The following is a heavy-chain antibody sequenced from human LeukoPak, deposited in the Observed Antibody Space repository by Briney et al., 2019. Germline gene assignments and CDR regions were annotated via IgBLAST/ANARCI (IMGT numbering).Heavy chain of an antibody. J-gene: IGHJ4*02. V-gene: IGHV4-39*01. CDR3: ARPRGLGRSGYIYYFDY. CDR1: GGSISSSSYY. Sequence: SETLSLTCTVSGGSISSSSYYWGWIRQPPGKGLEWIGSIYYSGSTYYNPSLKSRVTISVDTSKNQFSLKLSSVTAADTAVYYYARPRGLGRSGYIYYFDYWGQGTLVTVSS. CDR2: IYYSGST. D-gene: IGHD1-1*01.